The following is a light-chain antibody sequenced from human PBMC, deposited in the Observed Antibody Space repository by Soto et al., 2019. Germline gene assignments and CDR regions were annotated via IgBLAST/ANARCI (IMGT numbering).Light chain of an antibody. Sequence: DIVMTQSPDSLAVSLGERATINCKSSQSVLYSSNNKKYLVWYQVKPGQAPRLLIYGASNRATGIPDRFSGSGSGTDFTLTISRLEPEDFAVYYCQQYGSSGTFGQGTKV. J-gene: IGKJ1*01. CDR2: GAS. CDR3: QQYGSSGT. V-gene: IGKV4-1*01. CDR1: QSVLYSSNNKKY.